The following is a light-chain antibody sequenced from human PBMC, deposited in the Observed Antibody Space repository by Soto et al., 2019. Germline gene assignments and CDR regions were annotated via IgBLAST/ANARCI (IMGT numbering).Light chain of an antibody. CDR1: QSISSW. CDR3: QQYNSNTLLT. V-gene: IGKV1-5*03. J-gene: IGKJ4*01. CDR2: EAS. Sequence: DIQMTQSPSTLSASVGDRVTITCRASQSISSWLAWYQQKPGKAPKLLIYEASNLESGVPTRFSGSGSGTESNLTITSLQPDAVATSDCQQYNSNTLLTFGGGTKVEIK.